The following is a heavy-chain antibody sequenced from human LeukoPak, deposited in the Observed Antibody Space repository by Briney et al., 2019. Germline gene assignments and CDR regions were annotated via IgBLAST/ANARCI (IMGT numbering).Heavy chain of an antibody. CDR2: ISAYNGNT. CDR1: GYTFTSYG. Sequence: ASVKVSCKASGYTFTSYGISWVRQAPGQGLEWMGWISAYNGNTNYAQKLQGRVTMTTDTSTSTAYMELRSLRSDDTAVYYCARSPAPSEYYYYNYMDVWGKGTTVTVSS. J-gene: IGHJ6*03. V-gene: IGHV1-18*01. CDR3: ARSPAPSEYYYYNYMDV.